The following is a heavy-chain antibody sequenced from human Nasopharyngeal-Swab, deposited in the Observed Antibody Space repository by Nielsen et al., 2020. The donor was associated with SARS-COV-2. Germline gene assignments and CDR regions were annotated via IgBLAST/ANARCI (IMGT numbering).Heavy chain of an antibody. CDR1: GYSFTSYW. D-gene: IGHD5-24*01. CDR2: IYPGDSDT. J-gene: IGHJ6*02. CDR3: ARERWLQPNWAQGYYYGMDV. Sequence: GESLKISCKGSGYSFTSYWIGWVRQMPGKSLEWMGIIYPGDSDTRYSPSFQGQVTISADKSISTTYLQWSSLKASDTAMYYCARERWLQPNWAQGYYYGMDVWGQGTTVTVSS. V-gene: IGHV5-51*01.